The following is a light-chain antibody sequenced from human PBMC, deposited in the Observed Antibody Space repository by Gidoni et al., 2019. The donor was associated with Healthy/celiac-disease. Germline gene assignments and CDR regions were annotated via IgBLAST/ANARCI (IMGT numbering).Light chain of an antibody. CDR1: QSLLHSNGYNY. V-gene: IGKV2-28*01. Sequence: IVMTQSPPSLPVPPGQPASISCRSSQSLLHSNGYNYLDWYLQKPGPSPQLLIYLGSNRASGVPDRFSGSGSGTDFTLKISRVEAEDVGVYYCMQALQTPFTFGPGTKVDIK. J-gene: IGKJ3*01. CDR2: LGS. CDR3: MQALQTPFT.